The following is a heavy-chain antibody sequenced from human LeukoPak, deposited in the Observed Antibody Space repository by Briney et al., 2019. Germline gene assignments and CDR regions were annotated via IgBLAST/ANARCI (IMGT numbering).Heavy chain of an antibody. J-gene: IGHJ4*02. D-gene: IGHD3-10*01. Sequence: SETLSLTCTVSGGSISGHYWSWIRQPPGKGLEWIGYIYYSGSTNYNPSLKSRVTISVDTSKNQFSLKLSSVTAADTAVYYCARGDRREYYFDYWGQGTLVTVSS. V-gene: IGHV4-59*11. CDR3: ARGDRREYYFDY. CDR2: IYYSGST. CDR1: GGSISGHY.